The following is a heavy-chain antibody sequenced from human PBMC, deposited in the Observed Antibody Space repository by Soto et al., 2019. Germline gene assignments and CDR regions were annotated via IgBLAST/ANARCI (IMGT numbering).Heavy chain of an antibody. J-gene: IGHJ4*02. CDR3: AHGHRNTFGWAYGY. V-gene: IGHV2-5*02. D-gene: IGHD5-18*01. Sequence: QITLKESGPTLVKPTQTLTLTCTFSGFSLSTSGVGVGWIRQPPGKALEWLAVIYWDGDKSYSPSLKNRLTITKDTSKNQVVLTMNNMDTVDTATYYCAHGHRNTFGWAYGYWGQGTLVTVSS. CDR1: GFSLSTSGVG. CDR2: IYWDGDK.